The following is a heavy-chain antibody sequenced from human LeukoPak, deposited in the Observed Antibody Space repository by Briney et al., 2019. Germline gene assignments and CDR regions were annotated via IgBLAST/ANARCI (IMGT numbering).Heavy chain of an antibody. V-gene: IGHV1-18*04. CDR1: GYTFTSYG. D-gene: IGHD2-2*01. Sequence: ASVKVSCKASGYTFTSYGISWVRQAPGQGLEWMGWISAYNGNTNYAQKLQGRVTMTTDTSTSTAYMELRSLRSDDTAVYYCARDYRIVVVPAAKGAGSCGYWGQEPWSPSPQ. CDR2: ISAYNGNT. CDR3: ARDYRIVVVPAAKGAGSCGY. J-gene: IGHJ4*01.